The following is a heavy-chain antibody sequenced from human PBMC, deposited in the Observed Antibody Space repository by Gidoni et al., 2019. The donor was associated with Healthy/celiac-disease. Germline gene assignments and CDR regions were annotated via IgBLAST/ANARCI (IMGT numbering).Heavy chain of an antibody. Sequence: QLQLQESGPGLVKPSETLSLTCTVPGGSLSSSRYYWGGIRQPPGKGLEWLGSIYYRASTYYDPSLKRRVTISVATSKNQFSLKLSSVTAADTAVDYCAREVVVTDYYYYGMDVWGQGTTVTVSS. CDR2: IYYRAST. J-gene: IGHJ6*02. CDR3: AREVVVTDYYYYGMDV. CDR1: GGSLSSSRYY. V-gene: IGHV4-39*07. D-gene: IGHD2-21*02.